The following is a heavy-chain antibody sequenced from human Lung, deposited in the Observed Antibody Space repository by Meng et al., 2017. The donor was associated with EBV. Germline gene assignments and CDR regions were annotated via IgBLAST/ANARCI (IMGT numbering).Heavy chain of an antibody. CDR3: ARDLTAVAAFDY. CDR2: ITGVSSYI. D-gene: IGHD6-19*01. CDR1: GFTFNHYN. Sequence: EVQLVESGGXLVKAGVAXRLSCAASGFTFNHYNMHWVRQAPGKGLEWVSSITGVSSYIYYAESVKGRFTISRDNAKNSLFLQMNSLRADDTGVYYCARDLTAVAAFDYWGQGTLVTVSS. J-gene: IGHJ4*02. V-gene: IGHV3-21*02.